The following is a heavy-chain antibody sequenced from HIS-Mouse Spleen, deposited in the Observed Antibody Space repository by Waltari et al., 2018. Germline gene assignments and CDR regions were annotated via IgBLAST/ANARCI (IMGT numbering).Heavy chain of an antibody. V-gene: IGHV4-39*07. CDR3: AREIPYSSSWYDWYFDL. CDR1: GGSISSSSYY. Sequence: QLQLQESGPGLVKPSETLSLPCTVSGGSISSSSYYWGWIRQPPGKGLEWIGSSYYSGGTYDNPSLKSRVTISVDTSKNQFSLKLSAVTAADTAVYYCAREIPYSSSWYDWYFDLWGRGTLVTVSS. J-gene: IGHJ2*01. D-gene: IGHD6-13*01. CDR2: SYYSGGT.